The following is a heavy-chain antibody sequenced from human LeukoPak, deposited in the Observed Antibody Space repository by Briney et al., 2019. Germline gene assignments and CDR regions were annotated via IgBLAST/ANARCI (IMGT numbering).Heavy chain of an antibody. CDR2: INHSGST. CDR1: GGSFSGYY. CDR3: ASIAVAGPRYYFDY. D-gene: IGHD6-19*01. V-gene: IGHV4-34*01. Sequence: SETLSLTCAVYGGSFSGYYWSWIRQPPGKGLEWIGEINHSGSTNYNLSLKSRVTISVDTSKNQFSLKLSSVTAADTAVYYCASIAVAGPRYYFDYWGQGTLVTVSS. J-gene: IGHJ4*02.